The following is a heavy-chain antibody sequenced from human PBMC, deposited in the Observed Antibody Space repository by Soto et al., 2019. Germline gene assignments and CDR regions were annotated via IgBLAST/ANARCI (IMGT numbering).Heavy chain of an antibody. V-gene: IGHV4-39*01. D-gene: IGHD3-22*01. CDR3: ARHGPNTMTAQRRHYGMDV. CDR1: GGSISSTFYY. CDR2: IYYSGST. J-gene: IGHJ6*02. Sequence: SETLSLTCTVSGGSISSTFYYWGWIRQPPGKGLEWIGAIYYSGSTSYNPSHNTSLKIRLTMSIDPSNNHFSLKLTSVTAADLADYYCARHGPNTMTAQRRHYGMDVWGQGATVTVSS.